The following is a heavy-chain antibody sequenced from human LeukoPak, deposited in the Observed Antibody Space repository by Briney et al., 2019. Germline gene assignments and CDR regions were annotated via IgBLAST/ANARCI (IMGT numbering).Heavy chain of an antibody. CDR2: IYPGDSDT. V-gene: IGHV5-51*01. J-gene: IGHJ5*02. CDR3: ARHVSPASWFDP. Sequence: GESLKISCNGSGYXFTSYWICWVRQMPGKGLEWMGIIYPGDSDTRYSPSFQGQVTISADKSISTAYLQWSSLKASDTAMYYCARHVSPASWFDPWGQGTLVTVSS. CDR1: GYXFTSYW.